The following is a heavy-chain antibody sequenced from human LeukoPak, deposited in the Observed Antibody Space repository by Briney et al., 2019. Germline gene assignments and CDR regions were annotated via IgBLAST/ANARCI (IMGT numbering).Heavy chain of an antibody. V-gene: IGHV3-64D*09. CDR1: GFTFSSYA. Sequence: GGSLRLSCSASGFTFSSYAMHLVRQAPGKGLEYVSAISSNGGTTYYADSVRGRFTISRDNSKNTLYLQMSSLRAEDTAVYYCGRGGLWFGGLPLDYWGQGTLVTVSS. CDR2: ISSNGGTT. CDR3: GRGGLWFGGLPLDY. J-gene: IGHJ4*02. D-gene: IGHD3-10*01.